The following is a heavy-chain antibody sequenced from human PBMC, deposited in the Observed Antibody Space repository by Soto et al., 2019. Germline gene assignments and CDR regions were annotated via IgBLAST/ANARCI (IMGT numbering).Heavy chain of an antibody. CDR1: GYSFTSYW. D-gene: IGHD5-12*01. CDR3: ARDGRLVHGYNQALDY. CDR2: IDPSDSYT. Sequence: GESLKISCQGSGYSFTSYWISWVRQMPGKGLERMGRIDPSDSYTNYSPSFQGHVTISADKSISTAYLQWSSLRAEDTAVYYCARDGRLVHGYNQALDYWGQGTLVTVSS. J-gene: IGHJ4*02. V-gene: IGHV5-10-1*01.